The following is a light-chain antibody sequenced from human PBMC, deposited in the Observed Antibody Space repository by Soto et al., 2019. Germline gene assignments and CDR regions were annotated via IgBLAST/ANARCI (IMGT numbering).Light chain of an antibody. CDR1: QSVNTN. CDR2: GAS. Sequence: EVMMPQYPATLSVSPRESDTISCRSSQSVNTNLAWYQQKPGQAPRLLIYGASTRATGIPARFSGSGSGTEFTLTISSPQSEDFAVYYCQQYNHWPPITFGQGTRLEI. CDR3: QQYNHWPPIT. J-gene: IGKJ5*01. V-gene: IGKV3D-15*01.